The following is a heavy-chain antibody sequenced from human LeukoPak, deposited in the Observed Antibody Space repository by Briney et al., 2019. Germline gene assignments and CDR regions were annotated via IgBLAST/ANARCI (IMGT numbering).Heavy chain of an antibody. CDR2: IYYSGST. CDR1: GGSISSYY. Sequence: PSETLSLTCTVSGGSISSYYWSWIRQPPGKGLEWIGYIYYSGSTNYNPSLKSRVTISVDTSKNQFSLKLSSVTAADTAVYYCARSLGYGNFDYWGQGTLATVSS. J-gene: IGHJ4*02. D-gene: IGHD5-18*01. V-gene: IGHV4-59*01. CDR3: ARSLGYGNFDY.